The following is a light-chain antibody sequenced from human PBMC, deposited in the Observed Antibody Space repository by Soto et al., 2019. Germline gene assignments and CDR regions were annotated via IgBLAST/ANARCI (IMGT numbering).Light chain of an antibody. Sequence: EIVLTQSPGTLSLSPGERATLSCRDSQSVSSSYLAWYQQKPGQAPRLLIYGASSRATGIPDRFSGSGSGTDFTLTISRLEPEDFAVYYCQQYGSSPTWTFGQGTKV. CDR1: QSVSSSY. CDR3: QQYGSSPTWT. CDR2: GAS. V-gene: IGKV3-20*01. J-gene: IGKJ1*01.